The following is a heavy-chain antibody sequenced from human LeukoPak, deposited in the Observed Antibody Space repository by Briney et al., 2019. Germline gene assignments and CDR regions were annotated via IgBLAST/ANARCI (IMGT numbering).Heavy chain of an antibody. Sequence: GGSLRLSCAASGFTFTAYAMSWFRQTPEKGLEWVANIHDDGIVAHYVDSVKGRFTISRDNARSTLFLQMNSLSAEDTAVYYCVRDRFWTAHNFFDYWGQGTLVTVSS. CDR2: IHDDGIVA. CDR3: VRDRFWTAHNFFDY. V-gene: IGHV3-7*01. CDR1: GFTFTAYA. D-gene: IGHD3/OR15-3a*01. J-gene: IGHJ4*02.